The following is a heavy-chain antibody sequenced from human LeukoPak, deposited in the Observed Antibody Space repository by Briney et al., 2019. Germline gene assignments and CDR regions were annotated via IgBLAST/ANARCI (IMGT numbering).Heavy chain of an antibody. V-gene: IGHV4-34*01. J-gene: IGHJ3*02. D-gene: IGHD3-22*01. CDR1: GGSFSGYY. Sequence: PSETLSLTCAVYGGSFSGYYWSWIRQPPGKGLEWIGEINHSGSTNYNPSLKSRVTISVDTSKNQFSLKLSSVTAADTAVYYCARGEYYYDSSGWNAFDIWGQGTMVTVSS. CDR2: INHSGST. CDR3: ARGEYYYDSSGWNAFDI.